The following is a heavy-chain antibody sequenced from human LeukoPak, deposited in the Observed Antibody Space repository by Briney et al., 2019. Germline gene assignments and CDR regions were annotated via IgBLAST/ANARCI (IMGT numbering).Heavy chain of an antibody. V-gene: IGHV1-69*05. CDR1: GGTFSTYA. J-gene: IGHJ4*02. Sequence: SVKVSCKASGGTFSTYAISWVRQAPGQGLEWMGRIIPIFDTANYAQKFQGRVTITTDESTSTAYMELSSLRFEDTAVYYCARDGGCGGDCYSSHFDYWGQGTQVTVSS. CDR3: ARDGGCGGDCYSSHFDY. D-gene: IGHD2-21*02. CDR2: IIPIFDTA.